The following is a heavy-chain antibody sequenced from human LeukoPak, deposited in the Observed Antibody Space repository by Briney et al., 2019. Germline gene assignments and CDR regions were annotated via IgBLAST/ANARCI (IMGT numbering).Heavy chain of an antibody. D-gene: IGHD3-9*01. V-gene: IGHV4-59*12. CDR1: GGSIAGFY. CDR3: ARAGYDILTGYCGAFDI. Sequence: PSETLSLTCTVSGGSIAGFYWSWFRQCPGKGLEWIGYMYYSGSTYYNPSLKSRVSLSVDTSKNQFSLKLSSVTAADTAVYYCARAGYDILTGYCGAFDIWGQGTMVIVSS. J-gene: IGHJ3*02. CDR2: MYYSGST.